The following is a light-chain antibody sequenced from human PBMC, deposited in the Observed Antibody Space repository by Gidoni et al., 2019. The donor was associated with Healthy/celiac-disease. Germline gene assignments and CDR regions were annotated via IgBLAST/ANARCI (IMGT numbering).Light chain of an antibody. CDR2: AAS. Sequence: DIQMTQSPSSLSASVGDRVTITCRASQSISSYLNWYQQKPGKAPKLLIYAASSLQSVVPSRFSGSGSGTAFTLTISSLQPEDFATYYCQQSYSTPWTFGQGTKVEIK. CDR3: QQSYSTPWT. CDR1: QSISSY. J-gene: IGKJ1*01. V-gene: IGKV1-39*01.